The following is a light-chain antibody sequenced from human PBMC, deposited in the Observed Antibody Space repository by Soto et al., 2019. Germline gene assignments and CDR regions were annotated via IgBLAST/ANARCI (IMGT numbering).Light chain of an antibody. J-gene: IGLJ2*01. CDR2: EVS. Sequence: QSVLTQPASVSASPGQSITISCTGTSSDIGGYIYVSWYQHHPGKAPRLMIYEVSSRPSGVSNRFSGSKSGNTASLTISGLQAEDEAQHYCSSYSSANTVIFGGGTKLTVL. CDR1: SSDIGGYIY. CDR3: SSYSSANTVI. V-gene: IGLV2-14*01.